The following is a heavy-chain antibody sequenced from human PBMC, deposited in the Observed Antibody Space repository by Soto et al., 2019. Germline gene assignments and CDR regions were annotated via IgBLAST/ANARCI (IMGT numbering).Heavy chain of an antibody. CDR3: AGGSSLCWECFHH. J-gene: IGHJ1*01. D-gene: IGHD2-2*01. V-gene: IGHV4-59*01. CDR1: GGSISSYY. CDR2: VYNSGST. Sequence: QVQLQESGPGLVKPSETLSLTCNVSGGSISSYYWSWIRQPPGKGLEYIGHVYNSGSTIHSPSLKSRATISVDTSKNQFSLKLTSVTAADTAVYYCAGGSSLCWECFHHWGQGIQITVSS.